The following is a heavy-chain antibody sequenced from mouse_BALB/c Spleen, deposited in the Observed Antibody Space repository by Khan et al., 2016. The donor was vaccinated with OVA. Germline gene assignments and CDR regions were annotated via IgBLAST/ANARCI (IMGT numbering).Heavy chain of an antibody. CDR2: ISFSGST. Sequence: EVKLEESGPGLVKPSQSLSLTCTVTGYSITSDFAWNWVRQFPGNKLEWMGYISFSGSTSYDPSLKSRLSITRDTSTNQFFLQLSSVTTEDTATYYCIRSVYYAYAYAMDYWGQGTSVTVSS. D-gene: IGHD2-2*01. CDR3: IRSVYYAYAYAMDY. CDR1: GYSITSDFA. J-gene: IGHJ4*01. V-gene: IGHV3-2*02.